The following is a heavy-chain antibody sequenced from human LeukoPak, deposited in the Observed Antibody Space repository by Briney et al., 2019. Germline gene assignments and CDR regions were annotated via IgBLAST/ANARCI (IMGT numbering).Heavy chain of an antibody. D-gene: IGHD3-22*01. CDR2: ISWNSGRI. CDR1: GFTFDDYA. CDR3: AKDKGRSGYYLRWYASDI. J-gene: IGHJ3*02. Sequence: PGRSLRLFCAASGFTFDDYAMHWVRQAPGKGLEWVSGISWNSGRIGYADSVKGRFTISRDNAKNSLYLQMNSLRAEDTALYYCAKDKGRSGYYLRWYASDIWGQGTMVTVSS. V-gene: IGHV3-9*01.